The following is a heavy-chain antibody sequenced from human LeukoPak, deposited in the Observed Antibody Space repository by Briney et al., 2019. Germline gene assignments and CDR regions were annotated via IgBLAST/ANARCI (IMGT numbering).Heavy chain of an antibody. V-gene: IGHV3-21*01. CDR1: GFTFSSYS. D-gene: IGHD3-22*01. CDR2: ISSSSSYI. Sequence: GGSLRLSCAASGFTFSSYSMNWVRQAPGKGLEWVSSISSSSSYIYYADSVKGRFTISRDNAKNSLCLQMNSLRAEDTAVYYCARADSSGYEVAFDIWGQGTMVTVSS. CDR3: ARADSSGYEVAFDI. J-gene: IGHJ3*02.